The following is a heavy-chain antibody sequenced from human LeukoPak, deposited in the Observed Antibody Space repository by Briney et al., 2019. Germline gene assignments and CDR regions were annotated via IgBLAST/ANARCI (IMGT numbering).Heavy chain of an antibody. Sequence: GSSVKVSCKASGGTFISYAISWVRQAPGQGLEWMGGIIPIFGTANYAQKFQGRVTITADESTSTAYMELSSLRSEDTAVYYCAREASRDGYNCAFDIWGQGTMVTVSS. CDR2: IIPIFGTA. D-gene: IGHD5-24*01. V-gene: IGHV1-69*01. J-gene: IGHJ3*02. CDR1: GGTFISYA. CDR3: AREASRDGYNCAFDI.